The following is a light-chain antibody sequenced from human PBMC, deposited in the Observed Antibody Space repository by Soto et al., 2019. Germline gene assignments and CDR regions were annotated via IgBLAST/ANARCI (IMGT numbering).Light chain of an antibody. CDR2: SYT. Sequence: QSVLTQPPSASGTPGQRVTVSCSGSDSNIGRNAVNWYRQPPGTAPKLLIFSYTQRPSGVPDRFSGSKSGTSASLTISGLQSEDEADYYCAAWDDTLYAHVFGSGTKVTV. CDR3: AAWDDTLYAHV. V-gene: IGLV1-44*01. J-gene: IGLJ1*01. CDR1: DSNIGRNA.